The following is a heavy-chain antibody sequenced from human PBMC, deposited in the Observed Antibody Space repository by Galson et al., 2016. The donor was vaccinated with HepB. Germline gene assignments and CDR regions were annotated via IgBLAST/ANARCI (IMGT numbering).Heavy chain of an antibody. CDR3: AGGYCSSMHCFSGRRAASLDC. V-gene: IGHV4-31*03. Sequence: TLSLTCTVSGGSISSSGYYWSWIRQHPDKGLEWIGHIYYSGSTYDNPSLKSRITISLDTSQNNFSLKLSSVTAADTAVYYCAGGYCSSMHCFSGRRAASLDCWGQGTLATVSS. CDR2: IYYSGST. J-gene: IGHJ4*02. D-gene: IGHD2-2*03. CDR1: GGSISSSGYY.